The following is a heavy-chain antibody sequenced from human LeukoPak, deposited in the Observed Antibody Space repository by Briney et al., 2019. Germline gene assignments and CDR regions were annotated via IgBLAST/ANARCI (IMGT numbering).Heavy chain of an antibody. D-gene: IGHD4-17*01. V-gene: IGHV4-59*07. Sequence: PSDTLSLTCTVSGGSISTYSCTWIRQPPGQGLEWIGYIYYDGSTNSNPSLKSRVTISVDTSRNQFSLKLSSVTAADTAVYYCARGDYAYFFDYWGQGTLVTVSS. CDR1: GGSISTYS. J-gene: IGHJ4*02. CDR3: ARGDYAYFFDY. CDR2: IYYDGST.